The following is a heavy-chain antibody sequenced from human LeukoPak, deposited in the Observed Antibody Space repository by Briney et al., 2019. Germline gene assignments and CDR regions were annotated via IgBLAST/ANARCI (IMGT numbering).Heavy chain of an antibody. Sequence: GRSLRLSCAASGFTFTNYAMHWVRQAPGKGLEWVAVISYDGNNRYSADSVKGRFTISRDNSKNTLYLQMNSLRAEDTAVYYCAKDQDIAAADYYFDYWGQGTLVTVSS. CDR3: AKDQDIAAADYYFDY. CDR2: ISYDGNNR. CDR1: GFTFTNYA. V-gene: IGHV3-30*18. D-gene: IGHD6-13*01. J-gene: IGHJ4*02.